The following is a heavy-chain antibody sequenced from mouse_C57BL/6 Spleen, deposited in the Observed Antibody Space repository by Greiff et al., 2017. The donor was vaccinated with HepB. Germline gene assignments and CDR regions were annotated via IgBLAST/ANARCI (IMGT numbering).Heavy chain of an antibody. J-gene: IGHJ2*01. D-gene: IGHD1-1*01. CDR1: GFTFSDYG. V-gene: IGHV5-17*01. Sequence: EVMLVESGGGLVKPGGSLKLSCAASGFTFSDYGMHWVRQAPEKGLEWVAYISSGSSTIYYADTVKGRFTISRDNAKNTLFLQMTSLRSEDTAMYYCARPCYYGSSFFDYWGQGTTLTVSS. CDR2: ISSGSSTI. CDR3: ARPCYYGSSFFDY.